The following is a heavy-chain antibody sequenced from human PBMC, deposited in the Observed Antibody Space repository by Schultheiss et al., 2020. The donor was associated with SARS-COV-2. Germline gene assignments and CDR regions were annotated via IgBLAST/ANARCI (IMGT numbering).Heavy chain of an antibody. J-gene: IGHJ4*02. D-gene: IGHD6-19*01. CDR2: IYHSGST. CDR3: ARHWVGAVAADFDY. V-gene: IGHV4-61*09. Sequence: SETLSLTCTVSGGSISSGSYYWSWIRQPAGKGLEWIGEIYHSGSTNYNPSLKSRVTISVDTSKNQFSLKLSSVTAADTAVYYCARHWVGAVAADFDYWGQGTLVTVSS. CDR1: GGSISSGSYY.